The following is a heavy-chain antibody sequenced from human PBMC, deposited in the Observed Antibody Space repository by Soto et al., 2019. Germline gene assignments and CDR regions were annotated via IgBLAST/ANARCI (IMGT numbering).Heavy chain of an antibody. J-gene: IGHJ4*02. CDR1: GYTFTGYA. Sequence: QVQLGQSGAEEKKPGASVKVSCKASGYTFTGYAMHWVRQAPGQRLEWMGWINAGNGNTKYSQKFQGRVTITRDTSASTAYMELSSLRSEDTAVYYCARAVAVAADFDYWGQGTLVTVSS. D-gene: IGHD6-19*01. CDR3: ARAVAVAADFDY. V-gene: IGHV1-3*05. CDR2: INAGNGNT.